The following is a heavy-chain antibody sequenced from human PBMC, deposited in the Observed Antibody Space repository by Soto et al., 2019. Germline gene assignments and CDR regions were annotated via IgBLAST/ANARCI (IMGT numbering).Heavy chain of an antibody. CDR2: IYYSGST. D-gene: IGHD5-12*01. V-gene: IGHV4-39*01. J-gene: IGHJ6*03. CDR3: ARLRDSGYDFPVYYYMDV. Sequence: SETLSLTCTVSGGSISSSSYYWGWIRQPPGKGLEWIGSIYYSGSTYYNPSLKSRVTISVDTAKNQFSLKLSSVTAADTAVYYCARLRDSGYDFPVYYYMDVWGKGTTVTVSS. CDR1: GGSISSSSYY.